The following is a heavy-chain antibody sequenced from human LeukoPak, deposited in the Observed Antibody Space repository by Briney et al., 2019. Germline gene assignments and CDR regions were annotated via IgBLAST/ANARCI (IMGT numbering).Heavy chain of an antibody. D-gene: IGHD3-3*01. V-gene: IGHV3-66*01. CDR1: EFSVGSNY. CDR3: ARESVGTITIFGREMDY. J-gene: IGHJ4*02. CDR2: IYSGGST. Sequence: GGSLRLSCAASEFSVGSNYMTWVRQAPGKGLEWVSLIYSGGSTYYADSVKGRFTISRDNSKNTLYLQMNSLRAEDTALYYCARESVGTITIFGREMDYWGQGTLVTVSS.